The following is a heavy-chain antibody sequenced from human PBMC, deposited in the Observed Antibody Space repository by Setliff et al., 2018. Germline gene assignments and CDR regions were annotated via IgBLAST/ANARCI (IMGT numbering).Heavy chain of an antibody. CDR1: GYTFTTYY. CDR3: ARAPLESGYNYGQGHYFDH. D-gene: IGHD5-18*01. J-gene: IGHJ4*02. Sequence: EASVKVSCKASGYTFTTYYMHWVRQAPGQGLEWMGIINPSGGYANYAQKFQGRVTMTRDTSTSTVYMELSSLRSEDTAVYYCARAPLESGYNYGQGHYFDHWGQGTLVTVSS. CDR2: INPSGGYA. V-gene: IGHV1-46*01.